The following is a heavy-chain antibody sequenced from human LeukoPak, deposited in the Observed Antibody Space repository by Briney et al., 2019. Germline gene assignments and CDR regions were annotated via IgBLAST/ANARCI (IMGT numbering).Heavy chain of an antibody. CDR2: IYSSGST. CDR1: GGSISSYY. J-gene: IGHJ4*02. V-gene: IGHV4-59*08. Sequence: PSETLSLTCTVSGGSISSYYWSWIRQPPRKGLEWIGYIYSSGSTNYNPSLNRRITISVDTSKNRFSLKLSSVTAADTAVYYCARQAFDYGGNLGYFDYWGQGALVTVSS. D-gene: IGHD4-23*01. CDR3: ARQAFDYGGNLGYFDY.